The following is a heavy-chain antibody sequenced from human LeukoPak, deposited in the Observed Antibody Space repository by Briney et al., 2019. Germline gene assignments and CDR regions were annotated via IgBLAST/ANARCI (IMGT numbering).Heavy chain of an antibody. CDR1: GFTFSSYS. Sequence: PGGSLRLSCAASGFTFSSYSMNWVRQAPGKGLEWVAVISYDGSNKYYADSVKGRFTISRDNSKNTLYLQMNSLRAEDTAVYYCAKEVGANYWGQGTLVTVSS. V-gene: IGHV3-30*18. D-gene: IGHD1-26*01. J-gene: IGHJ4*02. CDR3: AKEVGANY. CDR2: ISYDGSNK.